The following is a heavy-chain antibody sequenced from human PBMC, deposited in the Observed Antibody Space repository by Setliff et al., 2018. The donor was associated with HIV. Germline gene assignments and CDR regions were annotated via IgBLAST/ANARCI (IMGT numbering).Heavy chain of an antibody. Sequence: PETLSLTCTVSGGSISNSRYYWSWIRQPPGKGLEWIGSISYSGSTYYHPSLKSRVTVSVDTSKNQFTLKLSSVTAADAAVYYCASRVYYYDSSGYLREEGFDPWGQGTLVTVTS. V-gene: IGHV4-39*01. CDR1: GGSISNSRYY. CDR3: ASRVYYYDSSGYLREEGFDP. CDR2: ISYSGST. J-gene: IGHJ5*02. D-gene: IGHD3-22*01.